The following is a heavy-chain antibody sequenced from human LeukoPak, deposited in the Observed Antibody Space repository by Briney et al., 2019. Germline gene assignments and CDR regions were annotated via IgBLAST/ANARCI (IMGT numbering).Heavy chain of an antibody. CDR2: ISAYNGNT. CDR3: ARVGSRGIVATTQFDY. Sequence: ASVKVSCKASGYTFTSYGISWVRQAPGQGLEWMGWISAYNGNTNYAQKLQGRVTMTTDTSTSTAYMELRSLRSDDTAVYYCARVGSRGIVATTQFDYWGQGTLVTVSS. CDR1: GYTFTSYG. J-gene: IGHJ4*02. V-gene: IGHV1-18*01. D-gene: IGHD5-12*01.